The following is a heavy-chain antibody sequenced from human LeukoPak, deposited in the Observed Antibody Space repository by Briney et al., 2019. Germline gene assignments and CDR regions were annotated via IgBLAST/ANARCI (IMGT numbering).Heavy chain of an antibody. D-gene: IGHD1-26*01. CDR2: TSSVSSPI. V-gene: IGHV3-48*02. CDR3: ARVVGPYYRMDV. J-gene: IGHJ6*02. Sequence: GGSLRLSCAASGFAFSIYSMNWVRQAPGKGLEWVSYTSSVSSPIYYADSVKGRFTISRDNAKNSLYLHMNSLRDEDTAVYYCARVVGPYYRMDVWGQGTTVTVSS. CDR1: GFAFSIYS.